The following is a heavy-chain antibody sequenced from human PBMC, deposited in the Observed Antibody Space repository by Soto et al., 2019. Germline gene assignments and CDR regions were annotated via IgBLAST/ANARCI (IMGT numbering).Heavy chain of an antibody. CDR3: ASEGHCGGDCYSVY. V-gene: IGHV4-59*01. Sequence: SETLSLTCTVSGGSISSYYWSWIRQPPGKGLEWIGYIYYSGSTNYNPSLKSRVTISVDTSKNQFSLKLSSVTAADTAVYYCASEGHCGGDCYSVYWGQGTLVTVSS. D-gene: IGHD2-21*02. J-gene: IGHJ4*02. CDR1: GGSISSYY. CDR2: IYYSGST.